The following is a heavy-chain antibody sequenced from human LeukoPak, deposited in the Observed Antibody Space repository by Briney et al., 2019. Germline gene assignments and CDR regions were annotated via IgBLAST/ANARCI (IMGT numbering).Heavy chain of an antibody. CDR3: ARARDLVVVPAAIDY. V-gene: IGHV3-74*01. J-gene: IGHJ4*02. CDR1: GFTFSSYW. Sequence: PGGSLRLSWAASGFTFSSYWMHWVRQAPGKGLVWVSRINTDGSSTSYADSVKGRFTISRDNAKNTLYLQMNSLRAEDTAVYYCARARDLVVVPAAIDYWGQGTLVTVSS. D-gene: IGHD2-2*01. CDR2: INTDGSST.